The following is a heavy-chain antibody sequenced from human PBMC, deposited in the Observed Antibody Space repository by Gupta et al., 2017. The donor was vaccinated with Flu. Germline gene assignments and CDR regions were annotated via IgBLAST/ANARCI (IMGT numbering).Heavy chain of an antibody. CDR3: ARDMTMVRGERYFDL. D-gene: IGHD3-10*01. CDR2: SYYSGST. CDR1: GGSISSYY. Sequence: QVQLQESGPGLVKPSETLSLTCTVSGGSISSYYWSWIRQPPGKGLEWIGYSYYSGSTNYNPSLKSRVTISVDTSKNRFALKLSSVTAADTAVYYCARDMTMVRGERYFDLWGRGTLVTVSS. V-gene: IGHV4-59*08. J-gene: IGHJ2*01.